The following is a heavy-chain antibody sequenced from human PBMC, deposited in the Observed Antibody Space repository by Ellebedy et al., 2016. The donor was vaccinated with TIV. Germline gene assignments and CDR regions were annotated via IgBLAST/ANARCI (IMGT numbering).Heavy chain of an antibody. D-gene: IGHD5-12*01. Sequence: GESLKISCAASGFTFSSYSMNWVRQAPGKGLEWVSYISSSSSTIYYADSVKGRFTISRDNAKNSLYLQMNSLRDEDTAVYYCAREVIVATISSMDVWGQGTTVTVSS. V-gene: IGHV3-48*02. CDR1: GFTFSSYS. CDR2: ISSSSSTI. CDR3: AREVIVATISSMDV. J-gene: IGHJ6*02.